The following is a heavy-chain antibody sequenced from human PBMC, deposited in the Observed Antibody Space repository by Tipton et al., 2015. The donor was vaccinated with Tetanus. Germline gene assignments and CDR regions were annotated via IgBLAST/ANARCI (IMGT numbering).Heavy chain of an antibody. CDR1: GGSISSSSYY. CDR3: ARHGLGAMPHYGMDV. CDR2: IYYSGST. D-gene: IGHD1-26*01. Sequence: TLSLTCTVSGGSISSSSYYWGWIRQPPGKGLEWIGSIYYSGSTYYNPSLKSRVTISVDTSKNQFSLKLSSVTAADTAVYYCARHGLGAMPHYGMDVWGQGTTVTVSS. J-gene: IGHJ6*02. V-gene: IGHV4-39*01.